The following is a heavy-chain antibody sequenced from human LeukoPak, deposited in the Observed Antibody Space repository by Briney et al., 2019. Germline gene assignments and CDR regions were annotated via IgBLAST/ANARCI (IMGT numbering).Heavy chain of an antibody. CDR1: GFTFSNYW. J-gene: IGHJ4*02. D-gene: IGHD7-27*01. CDR3: ARAWGDY. V-gene: IGHV3-7*02. Sequence: PGGSLRLSCAASGFTFSNYWTSWVRQAPGKGLEWVANIKQDGSETYYVDSMKGRFTISRDNAKNSLYLQMNSLRAEDTAVYYCARAWGDYWGQGTLVTVSS. CDR2: IKQDGSET.